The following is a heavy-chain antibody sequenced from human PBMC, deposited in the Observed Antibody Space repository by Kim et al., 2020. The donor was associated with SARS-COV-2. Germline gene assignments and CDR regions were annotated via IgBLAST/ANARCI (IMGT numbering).Heavy chain of an antibody. CDR3: ARHMGAATGDAFDI. Sequence: PPFQGQVTISADKSINTAYLQWSSLKASDTAMYYCARHMGAATGDAFDIWGQGTMVTVSS. V-gene: IGHV5-51*01. D-gene: IGHD1-26*01. J-gene: IGHJ3*02.